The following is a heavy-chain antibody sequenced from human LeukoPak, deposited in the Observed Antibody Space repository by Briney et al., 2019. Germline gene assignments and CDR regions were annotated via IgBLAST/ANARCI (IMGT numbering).Heavy chain of an antibody. V-gene: IGHV5-51*01. CDR1: GYSFTSYW. J-gene: IGHJ3*02. Sequence: GESLKISCKGSGYSFTSYWIGWVRQMPGKGLEWMGIIYPGDSDTRYSPSFQGQVTISADKSISTAYLQWSSLKASDTAMYYCARRGTTVVTPSNAFDIWGQGTMVTVSS. CDR3: ARRGTTVVTPSNAFDI. D-gene: IGHD4-23*01. CDR2: IYPGDSDT.